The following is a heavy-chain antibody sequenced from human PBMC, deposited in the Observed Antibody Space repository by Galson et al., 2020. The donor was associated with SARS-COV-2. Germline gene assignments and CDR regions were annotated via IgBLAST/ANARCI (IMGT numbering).Heavy chain of an antibody. CDR2: ISYDGADK. Sequence: TGGSLRLSCAASGYTFSSYAMHWVRQAPGKGLAWVAVISYDGADKYYMESVKGRLTISRDDSKNTVFLKMNSLRPEDTAVYYCAPAPPWSTLHYCGQGTLVTVSS. J-gene: IGHJ4*02. D-gene: IGHD2-8*02. CDR1: GYTFSSYA. CDR3: APAPPWSTLHY. V-gene: IGHV3-30*04.